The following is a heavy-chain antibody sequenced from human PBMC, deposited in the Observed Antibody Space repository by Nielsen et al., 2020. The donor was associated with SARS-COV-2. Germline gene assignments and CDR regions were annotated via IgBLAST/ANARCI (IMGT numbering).Heavy chain of an antibody. CDR1: GFIISSYG. CDR3: VKWVQLDLGYYYHGMDV. D-gene: IGHD6-6*01. CDR2: LWTDGISK. V-gene: IGHV3-33*06. Sequence: GESLKISCVASGFIISSYGMHWVRQAPGKGLEWVAVLWTDGISKSYVDSVKGRCTISRDNSKNTLYLQMNSLRVEDTAVYYCVKWVQLDLGYYYHGMDVWGQGTTVTVSS. J-gene: IGHJ6*02.